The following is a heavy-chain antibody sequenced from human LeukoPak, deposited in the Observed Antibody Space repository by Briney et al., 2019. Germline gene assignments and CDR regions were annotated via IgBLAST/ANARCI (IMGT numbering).Heavy chain of an antibody. V-gene: IGHV3-23*01. CDR1: GFTFSSYA. D-gene: IGHD2-15*01. Sequence: HAGGSLRLSCAASGFTFSSYAMNWVRQAPGKGLEWVSSISGSGASTYYADSVKGRFTISRDNSKNTLYLQMNSLRAEDTAVYYCAKEAQPGGYWGQGTLVTVSS. J-gene: IGHJ4*02. CDR2: ISGSGAST. CDR3: AKEAQPGGY.